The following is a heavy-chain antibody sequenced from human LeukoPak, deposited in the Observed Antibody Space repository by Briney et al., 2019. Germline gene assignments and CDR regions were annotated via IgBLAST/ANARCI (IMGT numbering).Heavy chain of an antibody. CDR3: ARASSGDYKRFDY. J-gene: IGHJ4*02. Sequence: SETLSLTCTVSGGSISNYYWSWIRQPPGKGLEWIGEINHSGSTNYNPSLKSRVTISVDTSKNQFSLKLSSVTAADTAVYYCARASSGDYKRFDYWGQGTLVTVSS. D-gene: IGHD4-17*01. V-gene: IGHV4-34*01. CDR1: GGSISNYY. CDR2: INHSGST.